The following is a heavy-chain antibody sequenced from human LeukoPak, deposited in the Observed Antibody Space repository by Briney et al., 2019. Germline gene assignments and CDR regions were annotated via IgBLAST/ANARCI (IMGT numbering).Heavy chain of an antibody. Sequence: ASVKVSCKASGYTFTGYYMHWVRQAPGQGLEWMGWINPNSGGTNYAQKFQGRVTMTRDTSISTAYMELSRLRSDDTAVYYCARDRGTYYYDSSGLDYWGQGTLVTVSS. D-gene: IGHD3-22*01. V-gene: IGHV1-2*02. CDR2: INPNSGGT. CDR1: GYTFTGYY. CDR3: ARDRGTYYYDSSGLDY. J-gene: IGHJ4*02.